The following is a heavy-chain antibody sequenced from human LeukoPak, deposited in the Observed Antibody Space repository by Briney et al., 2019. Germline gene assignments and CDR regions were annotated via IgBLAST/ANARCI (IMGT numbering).Heavy chain of an antibody. Sequence: GGSLRLSCAASGFTFDDYAMHWVRQAPGKGLEWVSAISTSSGRTYYADSVKGRFSISRDNSKNTLYLQMNSLRAEDTAVYYCARAGGGAVAGAYYFDYWGQGTLVTVSS. CDR2: ISTSSGRT. D-gene: IGHD6-19*01. J-gene: IGHJ4*02. V-gene: IGHV3-23*01. CDR1: GFTFDDYA. CDR3: ARAGGGAVAGAYYFDY.